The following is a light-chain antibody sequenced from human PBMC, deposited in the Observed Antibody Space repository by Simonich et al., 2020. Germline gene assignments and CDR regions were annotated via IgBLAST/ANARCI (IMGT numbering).Light chain of an antibody. CDR2: DAS. V-gene: IGKV3-11*01. J-gene: IGKJ3*01. Sequence: EIVMTQSPATLSVSPGERATLSCRASQSVSSYLAWYQQKPGQAPRLLLYDASNRATGIPARFSGSGSGTDFTLTISSLEPEDFAVYYCQQYGSSPFTFGPGTKVDIK. CDR3: QQYGSSPFT. CDR1: QSVSSY.